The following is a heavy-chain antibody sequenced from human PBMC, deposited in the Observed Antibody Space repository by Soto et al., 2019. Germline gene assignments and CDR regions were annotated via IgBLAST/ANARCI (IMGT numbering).Heavy chain of an antibody. CDR3: ARSRSILEWLQPIDY. V-gene: IGHV3-7*01. Sequence: GGSLRLSCAASGFTFSSYWMSWVRQAPGKGLEWVANINQDGSEKYYVDSVKGRFTISRDSAKKSLFLQMNSLRAEDTAVYYCARSRSILEWLQPIDYWGQGALVTVSS. CDR1: GFTFSSYW. CDR2: INQDGSEK. D-gene: IGHD3-3*01. J-gene: IGHJ4*02.